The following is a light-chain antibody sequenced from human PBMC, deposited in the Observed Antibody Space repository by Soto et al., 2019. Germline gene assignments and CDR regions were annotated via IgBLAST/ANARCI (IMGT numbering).Light chain of an antibody. CDR3: CSYGGSRAV. Sequence: QSALTQPASVSGSLGNRITFSSPGTRSDVGSHNLVSWYQQHPGQPPKLMIYEVSKRPLGVSARFSASKSGNTASLTISGLQAEDEADYYCCSYGGSRAVFGGGTQLTVL. CDR2: EVS. V-gene: IGLV2-23*02. J-gene: IGLJ7*01. CDR1: RSDVGSHNL.